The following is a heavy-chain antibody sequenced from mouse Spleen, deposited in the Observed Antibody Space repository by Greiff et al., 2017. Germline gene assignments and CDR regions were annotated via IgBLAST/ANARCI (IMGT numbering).Heavy chain of an antibody. Sequence: VKLQESGPGLVQPSQRLSITCTVSGFSLTSYGVHWVRQSPGKGLEWLGVIWRGGSTDYNAAFMSRLSITKDNSKSQVFFKMNSLQADDTAIYYCAKNLNPRHFDVWGTGTTVTVSS. V-gene: IGHV2-5*01. D-gene: IGHD1-3*01. CDR2: IWRGGST. CDR1: GFSLTSYG. CDR3: AKNLNPRHFDV. J-gene: IGHJ1*03.